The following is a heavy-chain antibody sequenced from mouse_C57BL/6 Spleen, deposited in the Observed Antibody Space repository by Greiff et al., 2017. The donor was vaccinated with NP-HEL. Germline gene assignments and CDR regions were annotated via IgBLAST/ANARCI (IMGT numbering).Heavy chain of an antibody. J-gene: IGHJ4*01. V-gene: IGHV1-64*01. CDR3: ARGGNTYAMDY. Sequence: QVQLQQPGAELVKPGASVKLSCKASGYTFTSYWMHWVKQRPGQGLEWIGMIHPNSGSTNYNEKFKSKATLTVDKSSSTAYMLLSSLTSEDSTVYYCARGGNTYAMDYWGQGTSVTVSS. CDR2: IHPNSGST. D-gene: IGHD2-1*01. CDR1: GYTFTSYW.